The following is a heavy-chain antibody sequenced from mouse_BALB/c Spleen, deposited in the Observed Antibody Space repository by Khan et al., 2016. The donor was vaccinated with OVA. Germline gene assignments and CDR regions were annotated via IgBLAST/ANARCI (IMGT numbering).Heavy chain of an antibody. J-gene: IGHJ2*01. Sequence: EVELVESGGGLVQPGGSRKLSCAASGFTFSRFGMHWVRQAPEKGLEWVAYISSGSSTIYYADTVKGRFTISRDTPKNTLFLQMTSLRSEDTAMYYSARDSNFDYWGQGTTLTVSS. CDR1: GFTFSRFG. V-gene: IGHV5-17*02. CDR3: ARDSNFDY. CDR2: ISSGSSTI.